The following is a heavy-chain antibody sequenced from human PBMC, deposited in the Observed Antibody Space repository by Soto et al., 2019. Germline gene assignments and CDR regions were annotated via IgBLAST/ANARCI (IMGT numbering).Heavy chain of an antibody. J-gene: IGHJ4*02. V-gene: IGHV4-59*01. CDR3: ARGRGGYKTGDY. CDR2: IYDSGST. Sequence: SETLSLTCSVSGGSLITYYWSWIRQPPGKGLEWIGYIYDSGSTNYNPSLKSRVTISADTSKNQFSMKLSSVTAADTAVYYCARGRGGYKTGDYWGQGTLVTVSS. CDR1: GGSLITYY. D-gene: IGHD5-12*01.